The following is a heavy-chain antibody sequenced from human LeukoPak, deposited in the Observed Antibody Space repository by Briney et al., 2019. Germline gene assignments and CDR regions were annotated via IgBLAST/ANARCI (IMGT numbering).Heavy chain of an antibody. CDR1: GYTFTTYY. D-gene: IGHD6-6*01. J-gene: IGHJ1*01. CDR2: INPSAGST. CDR3: ARGRSIAVRPGYFQY. Sequence: ASVKVSCKASGYTFTTYYMHWVRQAPGQGLEWMGIINPSAGSTSYAQKFQGRVTMTRDTSTSTVYMELSSLTSEDTAVYYCARGRSIAVRPGYFQYWGQGTLVTVSS. V-gene: IGHV1-46*01.